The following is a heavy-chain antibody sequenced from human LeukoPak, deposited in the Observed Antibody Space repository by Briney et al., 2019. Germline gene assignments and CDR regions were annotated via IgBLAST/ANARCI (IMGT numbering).Heavy chain of an antibody. CDR3: ARSSWYTSLYYYYGMDV. J-gene: IGHJ6*02. CDR1: GGSISSYY. CDR2: IYYSGST. V-gene: IGHV4-59*01. D-gene: IGHD6-13*01. Sequence: PSETLSLTCTVSGGSISSYYWSWIRQPPGKGLEWIGYIYYSGSTNYNPSLKSRVTISVDTPKNQFSLKLSSVTAADTAVYYCARSSWYTSLYYYYGMDVWGQGTTVTVSS.